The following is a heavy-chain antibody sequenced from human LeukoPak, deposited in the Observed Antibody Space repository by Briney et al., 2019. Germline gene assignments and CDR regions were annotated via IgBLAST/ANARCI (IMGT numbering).Heavy chain of an antibody. J-gene: IGHJ6*02. Sequence: ASVKASCKASGYTFTGYYMHWVRQAPGQGLEWMGRINPNSGGTNYAQKFQGRVTMTRDTSISTAYMELSRLRSDDTAVYYCASEKVRQSGMDVWGQGTTVTVSS. D-gene: IGHD2-2*01. CDR2: INPNSGGT. CDR1: GYTFTGYY. V-gene: IGHV1-2*06. CDR3: ASEKVRQSGMDV.